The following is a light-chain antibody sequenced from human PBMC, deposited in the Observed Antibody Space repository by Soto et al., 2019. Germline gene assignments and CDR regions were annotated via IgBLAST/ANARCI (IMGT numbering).Light chain of an antibody. J-gene: IGKJ4*01. Sequence: DIQMTQSPSSVSASVGDRVSLTCRASQGSSSWLAWYQQKPGRATKLLIYTGSSLQGWVPSRFSGTGSGTDLTLTISSLQPEDVATYYCQQANSFPLTFGGGTKVEIK. CDR2: TGS. CDR1: QGSSSW. V-gene: IGKV1-12*01. CDR3: QQANSFPLT.